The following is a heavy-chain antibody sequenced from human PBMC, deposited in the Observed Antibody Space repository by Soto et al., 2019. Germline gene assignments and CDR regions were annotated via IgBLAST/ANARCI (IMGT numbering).Heavy chain of an antibody. CDR1: GGSISSYY. D-gene: IGHD3-22*01. CDR2: IHYSGST. CDR3: ARSIDSSGYYFSNC. J-gene: IGHJ4*02. Sequence: SETLSLTCTVSGGSISSYYWSWIRQSPGKGLEWIGYIHYSGSTNYNPSLKSRVTMSVDTSRNQFSLKLSSVTAADTAVYYCARSIDSSGYYFSNCWGQGTLVTVSS. V-gene: IGHV4-59*01.